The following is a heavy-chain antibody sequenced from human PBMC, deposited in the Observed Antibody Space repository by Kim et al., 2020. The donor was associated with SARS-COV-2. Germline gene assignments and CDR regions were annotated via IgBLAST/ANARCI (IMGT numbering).Heavy chain of an antibody. V-gene: IGHV5-51*01. CDR2: T. J-gene: IGHJ4*02. CDR3: ASGVGATPFDY. Sequence: TRYSPSFQGQVTISADKSISTAYLQWSSLKASDTAMYYCASGVGATPFDYWGQGTLVTVSS. D-gene: IGHD1-26*01.